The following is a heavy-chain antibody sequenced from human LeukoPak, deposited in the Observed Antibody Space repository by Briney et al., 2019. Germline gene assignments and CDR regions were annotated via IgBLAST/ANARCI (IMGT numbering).Heavy chain of an antibody. V-gene: IGHV4-34*01. CDR3: ARGLRIAVAGMGNDY. CDR1: GGSFSGYY. Sequence: SETLSLTCAVYGGSFSGYYWSWIRQPPGKGLEWIGEINHSGSTNYNPSLKSRVTISVDTSKNQFSLKLSSVTAADTAVYYCARGLRIAVAGMGNDYWGQGTLVTVSS. CDR2: INHSGST. J-gene: IGHJ4*02. D-gene: IGHD6-19*01.